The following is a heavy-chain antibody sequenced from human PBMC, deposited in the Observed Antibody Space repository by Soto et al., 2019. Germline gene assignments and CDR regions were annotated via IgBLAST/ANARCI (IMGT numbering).Heavy chain of an antibody. CDR1: GCTFTGYY. CDR2: INPNSGGT. D-gene: IGHD6-19*01. V-gene: IGHV1-2*02. Sequence: ASVKVSCKASGCTFTGYYMHWVRQAPGQGLEWMGWINPNSGGTNYAQKFQGRVTMTRDTSISTAYMELSRLRSDDTAVYYCAREVAQPGLAVAGTNWFDPWGQGTMVTVYS. J-gene: IGHJ5*02. CDR3: AREVAQPGLAVAGTNWFDP.